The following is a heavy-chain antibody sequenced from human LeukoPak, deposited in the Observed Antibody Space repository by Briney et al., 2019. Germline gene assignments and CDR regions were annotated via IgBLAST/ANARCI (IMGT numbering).Heavy chain of an antibody. CDR2: VDPEDGET. D-gene: IGHD4-11*01. V-gene: IGHV1-69-2*01. CDR1: GYTFTDYY. Sequence: GASVKVSCKVSGYTFTDYYMRWVQQAPGKGLEWMGLVDPEDGETIYAEKFQGRVTITADTSTDTAYMELSSLRSEDTAVYYCATDDYSGLLDYWGQGTLVTVSS. J-gene: IGHJ4*02. CDR3: ATDDYSGLLDY.